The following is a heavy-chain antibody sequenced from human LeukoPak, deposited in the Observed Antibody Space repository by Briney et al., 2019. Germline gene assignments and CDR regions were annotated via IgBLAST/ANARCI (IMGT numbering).Heavy chain of an antibody. CDR3: ARDIYYYDSSGTRDAFDI. D-gene: IGHD3-22*01. V-gene: IGHV4-39*07. J-gene: IGHJ3*02. CDR1: GPSISSSSYY. Sequence: SETLSLTCTVSGPSISSSSYYWGWIRQPPGKGLEWIGSIYYSGSTYYNPSLKSRVTISVDTSKNQFSLKLSSVTAADTAVYYCARDIYYYDSSGTRDAFDIWGQGTVVTVSS. CDR2: IYYSGST.